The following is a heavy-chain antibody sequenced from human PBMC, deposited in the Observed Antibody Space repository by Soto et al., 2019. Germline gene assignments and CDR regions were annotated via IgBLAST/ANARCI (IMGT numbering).Heavy chain of an antibody. Sequence: EVQLVESRGGLVQPGWSLRLSCAASGLTVSTNPMSWVRQAPGKGLEWVSVIYTGGGTHYADSVKGRFTISRDNSKNTVNLQMNSLSPEDTAVYFCARDGSGYWGQGTLGTVAS. CDR2: IYTGGGT. J-gene: IGHJ4*02. V-gene: IGHV3-66*01. CDR1: GLTVSTNP. CDR3: ARDGSGY.